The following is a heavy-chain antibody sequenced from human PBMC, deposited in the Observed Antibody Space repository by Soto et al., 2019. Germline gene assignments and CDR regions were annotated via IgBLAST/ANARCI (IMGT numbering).Heavy chain of an antibody. J-gene: IGHJ4*02. CDR2: ISWNSGDI. D-gene: IGHD3-22*01. Sequence: EVQLVESGGGSVQPGRSLRLSCAASGFSFDDYGMHWVRQGPGKGLEWVSGISWNSGDIYYADSVKGRFTISRDNAMRSLYLQMNSLRSEDTALYTSANDNDFDRDGAADYWGQGILFTASS. CDR3: ANDNDFDRDGAADY. V-gene: IGHV3-9*01. CDR1: GFSFDDYG.